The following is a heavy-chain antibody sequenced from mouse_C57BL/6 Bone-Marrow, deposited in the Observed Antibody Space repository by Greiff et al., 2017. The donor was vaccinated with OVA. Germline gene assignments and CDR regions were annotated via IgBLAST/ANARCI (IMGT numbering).Heavy chain of an antibody. Sequence: EVQLKQSGAELVRPGASVKLSCTASGFNIKDYYMHWVKQRPEQGLEWIGRIDPEDGDTEYAPKFQGKATMTADTSSNTAYLQLSSLTSEDTAVYYCTTYPGGFRRVDYWGQGTTLTVSS. CDR2: IDPEDGDT. CDR1: GFNIKDYY. CDR3: TTYPGGFRRVDY. V-gene: IGHV14-1*01. J-gene: IGHJ2*01.